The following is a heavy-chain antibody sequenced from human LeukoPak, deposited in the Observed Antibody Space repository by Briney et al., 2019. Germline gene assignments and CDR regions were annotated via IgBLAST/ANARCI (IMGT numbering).Heavy chain of an antibody. CDR3: ARTKVDTVMVKGTYYYYMDV. Sequence: ASVKVSCKASGYTFTSYDINWVRQAPGQGLEWMGWINPNSGGANYAQKFQGRVTMTRDTSISTAYMELSRLRSDDTAVYYCARTKVDTVMVKGTYYYYMDVWGKGTTVTVSS. V-gene: IGHV1-2*02. CDR2: INPNSGGA. D-gene: IGHD5-18*01. J-gene: IGHJ6*03. CDR1: GYTFTSYD.